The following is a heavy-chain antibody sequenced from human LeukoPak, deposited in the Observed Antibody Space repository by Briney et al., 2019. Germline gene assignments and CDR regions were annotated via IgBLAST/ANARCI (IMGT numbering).Heavy chain of an antibody. V-gene: IGHV1-2*02. Sequence: ASVKVSCKASGYTFTGYYMHWVRQAPGQGLEWMGWINPNSGGTNYAQKFQGRVTMTRDTSISTAYMELSRLRSDDTAMYYCARDLGYYYDSSGYSRDYFDYWGQGTLVTVSS. CDR3: ARDLGYYYDSSGYSRDYFDY. D-gene: IGHD3-22*01. CDR2: INPNSGGT. CDR1: GYTFTGYY. J-gene: IGHJ4*02.